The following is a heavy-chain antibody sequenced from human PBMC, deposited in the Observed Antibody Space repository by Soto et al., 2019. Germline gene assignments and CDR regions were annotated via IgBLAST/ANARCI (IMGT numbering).Heavy chain of an antibody. CDR1: GYIFTSQG. D-gene: IGHD1-7*01. V-gene: IGHV1-18*01. CDR3: ASGRTRALDY. J-gene: IGHJ4*02. Sequence: QIQLVQSGAEVKKPGASVKVSCKASGYIFTSQGISWVRQAPGQGLEWMGWISTYNGNPNYAQKLQGRVTMTTNTSTTTAFLEVRSLTSDDTAVYYCASGRTRALDYWGQGTPVIVSS. CDR2: ISTYNGNP.